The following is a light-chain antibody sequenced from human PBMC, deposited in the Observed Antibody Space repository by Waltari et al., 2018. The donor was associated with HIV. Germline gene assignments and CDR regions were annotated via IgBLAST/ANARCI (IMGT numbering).Light chain of an antibody. CDR3: AVWDGSLSVGV. Sequence: QSVLTQPPSASGTPGQRVTISCSGSSSNVGSYYVYWYQQVPGTAPKLLIYRSYQRPSGVPDRFPGSKSGTSASLAISGLRSEDEADYYCAVWDGSLSVGVFGGGTKVTVL. CDR2: RSY. J-gene: IGLJ2*01. CDR1: SSNVGSYY. V-gene: IGLV1-47*01.